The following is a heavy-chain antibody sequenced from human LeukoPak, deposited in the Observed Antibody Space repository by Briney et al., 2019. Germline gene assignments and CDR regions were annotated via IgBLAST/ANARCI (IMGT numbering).Heavy chain of an antibody. J-gene: IGHJ6*02. D-gene: IGHD2-15*01. CDR1: GFTFSSYS. CDR3: AMLDGYCSGGSCYAGHGMDV. Sequence: GGSLRLSCAASGFTFSSYSMNWVRQAPGKGLEWVSYISSSSSTIYYADSVKGRFTISRDNAKNSLYLQMNSLRAEDTAVYYCAMLDGYCSGGSCYAGHGMDVWGQGTTVTVSS. V-gene: IGHV3-48*04. CDR2: ISSSSSTI.